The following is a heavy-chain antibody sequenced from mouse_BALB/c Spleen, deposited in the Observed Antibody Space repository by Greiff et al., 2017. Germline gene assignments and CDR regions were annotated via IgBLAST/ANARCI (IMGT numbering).Heavy chain of an antibody. Sequence: EVKLQESGPGLVKPSQFLSLTCTVTGYSITSDYAWNWIRQFPGNKLEWMGYISYSGSTSYNPSLKSRISITRDTSKNQFFLQLNSVTTEDTATYYCARGGYYYGTDYWGQGTTLTVSS. CDR2: ISYSGST. CDR3: ARGGYYYGTDY. D-gene: IGHD1-1*01. V-gene: IGHV3-2*02. CDR1: GYSITSDYA. J-gene: IGHJ2*01.